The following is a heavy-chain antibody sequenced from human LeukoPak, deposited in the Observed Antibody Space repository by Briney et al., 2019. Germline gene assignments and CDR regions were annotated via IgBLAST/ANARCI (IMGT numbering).Heavy chain of an antibody. CDR2: NYNSGST. CDR1: GGSVSSGSYY. J-gene: IGHJ4*02. D-gene: IGHD1-7*01. V-gene: IGHV4-31*03. Sequence: SESLSLTCTVSGGSVSSGSYYWSWIRQHPGKGLEWIGYNYNSGSTYYNPSLKSRVTISVDTSKNQFSLKLTSVTAADTAVYYCARYTPTGTTGDSWGQGTLVTVSS. CDR3: ARYTPTGTTGDS.